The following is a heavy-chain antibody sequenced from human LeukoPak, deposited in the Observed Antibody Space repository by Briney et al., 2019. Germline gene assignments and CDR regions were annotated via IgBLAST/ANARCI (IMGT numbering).Heavy chain of an antibody. CDR2: INSDGSST. CDR3: ARDQDSYGYGDY. J-gene: IGHJ4*02. V-gene: IGHV3-74*01. D-gene: IGHD5-18*01. Sequence: PGRSLRLSCAASGFTFSSYWMHWVRQAPGKGLVWVSRINSDGSSTSYADSVKGRFTISRDNAKNTLYLQMNSLRAEDTAVYYCARDQDSYGYGDYWGQGTLVTVSS. CDR1: GFTFSSYW.